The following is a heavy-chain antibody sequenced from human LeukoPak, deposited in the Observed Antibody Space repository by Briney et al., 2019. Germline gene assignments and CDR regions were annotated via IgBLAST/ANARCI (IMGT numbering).Heavy chain of an antibody. CDR1: GGSLSGYY. J-gene: IGHJ4*02. D-gene: IGHD3/OR15-3a*01. Sequence: SETLSLTCAVYGGSLSGYYWSWIRQPPGKGLEWIGEINHSGSTNYNPSLKSRVTISVDTSKNQFSLKLSSVTAADTAVYYCARGLLGLVISYYDYWGQGTLVTVSS. CDR3: ARGLLGLVISYYDY. V-gene: IGHV4-34*01. CDR2: INHSGST.